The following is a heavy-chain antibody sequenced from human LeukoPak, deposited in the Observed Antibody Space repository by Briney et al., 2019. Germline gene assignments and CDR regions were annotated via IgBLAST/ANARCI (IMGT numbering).Heavy chain of an antibody. CDR1: GGSFSGYY. D-gene: IGHD5-12*01. V-gene: IGHV4-34*01. CDR3: ASFRGYDDYYYYGMDV. J-gene: IGHJ6*02. Sequence: PSETLSLTCAVYGGSFSGYYWSWMRQPPGKGLEWIGEINHSGSTNYNPSLKSRVTISVDTSKNQFSLKLSSVTAADTAVYYCASFRGYDDYYYYGMDVWGQGTTVTVSS. CDR2: INHSGST.